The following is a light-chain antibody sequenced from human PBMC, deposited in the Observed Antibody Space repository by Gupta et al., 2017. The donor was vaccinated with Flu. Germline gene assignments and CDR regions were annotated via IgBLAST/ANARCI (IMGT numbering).Light chain of an antibody. CDR2: GAT. J-gene: IGKJ1*01. V-gene: IGKV3-20*01. CDR3: QQDGSSPRT. CDR1: QSVSGAS. Sequence: LLTQSPVTLSLSPGDRATLSCRASQSVSGASLAWHQQRGGRAPRLVIYGATTRATGIADRFSGSGSGTDFTLTINRLEPEDCAVYYCQQDGSSPRTFGRGTKVEIK.